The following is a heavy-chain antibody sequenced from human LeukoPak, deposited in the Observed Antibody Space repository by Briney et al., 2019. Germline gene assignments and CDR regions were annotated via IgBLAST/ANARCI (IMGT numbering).Heavy chain of an antibody. CDR1: GYSFTSYW. CDR3: ARLEWELLLGLFDI. J-gene: IGHJ3*02. V-gene: IGHV5-51*01. Sequence: GESLKISCKGSGYSFTSYWIGWVRQMPGKGLEWMGIICPGDTDTRYSPSFQGQVTISADKSISTAYLQWSSLKASDTAMYYCARLEWELLLGLFDIWGQGTMVTVSS. D-gene: IGHD1-26*01. CDR2: ICPGDTDT.